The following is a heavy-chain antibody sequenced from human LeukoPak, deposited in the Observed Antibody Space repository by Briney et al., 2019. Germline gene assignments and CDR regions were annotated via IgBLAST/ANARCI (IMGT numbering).Heavy chain of an antibody. CDR1: GFTVSSNY. D-gene: IGHD3-9*01. Sequence: GGSLRLSCAASGFTVSSNYMSWVRQAPGKGLEWVSIIYSGGSTFYADSVKGRFTISRDNSKNTLYLQMNSLRAEDTAIYYCAKGLHYNILTGFRREYYFDSWGQGTLVTVSS. CDR2: IYSGGST. J-gene: IGHJ4*02. CDR3: AKGLHYNILTGFRREYYFDS. V-gene: IGHV3-53*05.